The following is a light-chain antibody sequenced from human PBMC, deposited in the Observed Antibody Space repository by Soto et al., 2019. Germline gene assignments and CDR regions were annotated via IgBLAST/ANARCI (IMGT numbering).Light chain of an antibody. J-gene: IGKJ1*01. CDR2: AAS. CDR1: QSVSSY. Sequence: EIVLTQSPATLSLSPLEIATLSFRASQSVSSYLAWYQQKPGQTPRLLIYAASTRATGIPARFSGSGSGTDFNLTITSLQSEDFAVYYCQQYYHWPRTFGQGTKVDIK. CDR3: QQYYHWPRT. V-gene: IGKV3-15*01.